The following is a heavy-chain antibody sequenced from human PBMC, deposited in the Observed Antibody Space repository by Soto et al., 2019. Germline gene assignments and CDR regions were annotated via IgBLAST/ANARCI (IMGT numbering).Heavy chain of an antibody. CDR3: AREETAWPLAYGLDV. Sequence: GGSLRLSCAASGFTFSSYSIHWVRQAPGKGLEWVSSIGTRSDVYYADSVKGRFTISRDNAKNSMALQMNSLRAEDTGVYYCAREETAWPLAYGLDVWGQGTTVTVSS. CDR1: GFTFSSYS. V-gene: IGHV3-21*01. J-gene: IGHJ6*02. D-gene: IGHD2-21*02. CDR2: IGTRSDV.